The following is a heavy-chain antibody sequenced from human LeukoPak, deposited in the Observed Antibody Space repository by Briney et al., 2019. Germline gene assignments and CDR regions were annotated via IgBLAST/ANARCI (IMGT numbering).Heavy chain of an antibody. CDR1: GFTFSSCD. CDR2: IGTAGDT. D-gene: IGHD3-10*01. CDR3: ARGLPDGALGVDY. Sequence: GGSLRLSCAASGFTFSSCDMHWVRQATGKGLEWVSAIGTAGDTYYPGSVKGRFTISRENAENSLYLQMNSLRAEDTAVYYCARGLPDGALGVDYWGQGTLVTVSS. J-gene: IGHJ4*02. V-gene: IGHV3-13*01.